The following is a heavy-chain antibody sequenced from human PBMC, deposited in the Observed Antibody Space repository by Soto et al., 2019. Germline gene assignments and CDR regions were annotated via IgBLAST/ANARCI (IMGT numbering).Heavy chain of an antibody. CDR3: ATTPGGAAY. V-gene: IGHV3-30*04. Sequence: GGSLRLSCAASGFTFSTYTMHWVRQAPGKGLEWVADISYNGKYEYYADSVKGRFTISRDNSKSTLYLQMNSLTPEDTAVYYCATTPGGAAYWXQGTLVTVSS. CDR1: GFTFSTYT. J-gene: IGHJ4*02. D-gene: IGHD2-15*01. CDR2: ISYNGKYE.